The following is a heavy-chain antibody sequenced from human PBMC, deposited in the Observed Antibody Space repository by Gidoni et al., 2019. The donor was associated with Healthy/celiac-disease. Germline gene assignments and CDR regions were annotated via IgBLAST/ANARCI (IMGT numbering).Heavy chain of an antibody. J-gene: IGHJ4*02. CDR1: GYTFTSYY. CDR2: INPSGGST. Sequence: QVQLVQSGAEVKKPGASVKVSCKASGYTFTSYYMHWVRQAPGQGLEWMGIINPSGGSTSYAQKFQGRVTMTRDTSTSTVYMELSSLRSEDTAVYYCARDYSVGGNSPYFDYWGQGTLVTVSS. CDR3: ARDYSVGGNSPYFDY. D-gene: IGHD2-21*02. V-gene: IGHV1-46*01.